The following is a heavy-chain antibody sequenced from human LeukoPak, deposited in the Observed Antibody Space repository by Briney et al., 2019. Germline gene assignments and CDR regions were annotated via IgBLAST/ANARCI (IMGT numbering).Heavy chain of an antibody. Sequence: GGSLRLSCAASGFTFSSYGMSWVRQAPGKGLEWVSAISGSGGSTYYADSVKGRFTISRDNSKNTLYLQMNSLRAEDTAVYYCAKDRDTAMVSPGGDYWGQGTLVTVSS. CDR3: AKDRDTAMVSPGGDY. J-gene: IGHJ4*02. D-gene: IGHD5-18*01. CDR1: GFTFSSYG. V-gene: IGHV3-23*01. CDR2: ISGSGGST.